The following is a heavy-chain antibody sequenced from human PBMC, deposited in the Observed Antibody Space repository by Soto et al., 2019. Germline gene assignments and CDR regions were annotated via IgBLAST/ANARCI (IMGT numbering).Heavy chain of an antibody. Sequence: QVQLVQSGAEVKKPGSSVKVSCKASGGTFSSYTISWVRQAPGQGLEWMGRIIPILGIANYAQKFQGRVTNTADKSTSTAYMGVRSLTSEDTAVYYCARVASTSVAGGGWGQGTLVTVSS. CDR2: IIPILGIA. CDR1: GGTFSSYT. J-gene: IGHJ4*02. CDR3: ARVASTSVAGGG. V-gene: IGHV1-69*02. D-gene: IGHD4-17*01.